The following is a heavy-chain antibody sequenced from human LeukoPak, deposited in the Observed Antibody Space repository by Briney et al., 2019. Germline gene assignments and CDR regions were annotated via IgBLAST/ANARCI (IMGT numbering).Heavy chain of an antibody. V-gene: IGHV4-4*02. Sequence: PSGTLSLTCAVSGGSISSSNWWSWVRQPPGKGLEWIGEIYHSGSTNYNPSLKSRVTISVDTSKNQFSLKLSSVTAADTAVYYCARDLSELHYYDSSGYFPDAFDIWGQGTMVTVSS. D-gene: IGHD3-22*01. CDR3: ARDLSELHYYDSSGYFPDAFDI. CDR2: IYHSGST. CDR1: GGSISSSNW. J-gene: IGHJ3*02.